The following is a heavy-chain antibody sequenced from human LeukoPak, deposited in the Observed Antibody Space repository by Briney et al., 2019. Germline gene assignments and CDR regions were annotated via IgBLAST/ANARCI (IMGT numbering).Heavy chain of an antibody. V-gene: IGHV4-61*02. Sequence: SETLSLTCTVSGGSISSGSYYWSWIRQPAGKGLEWIGRIYTSGSTNYNPSLKSRVTISVDTSKNQFSLKLSSVTAADTAVYYCARVSRAAGWYYYYMDVWGKGTTVTISS. CDR2: IYTSGST. CDR3: ARVSRAAGWYYYYMDV. CDR1: GGSISSGSYY. D-gene: IGHD6-13*01. J-gene: IGHJ6*03.